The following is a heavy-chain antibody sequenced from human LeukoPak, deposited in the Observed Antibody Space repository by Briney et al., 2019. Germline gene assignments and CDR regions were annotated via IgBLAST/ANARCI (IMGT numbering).Heavy chain of an antibody. V-gene: IGHV6-1*01. J-gene: IGHJ6*02. Sequence: SQTLSLTCAISGDSVSSNRAAWNWIRQSPSRGLEWLGRTYYRSKWYNDYAVSGKSRIIINPDTSKNQFSLQLKSVTPEDTAVYYCARDRLESITAQWDYYGMDVWGQGTTVTVSS. D-gene: IGHD1-14*01. CDR3: ARDRLESITAQWDYYGMDV. CDR2: TYYRSKWYN. CDR1: GDSVSSNRAA.